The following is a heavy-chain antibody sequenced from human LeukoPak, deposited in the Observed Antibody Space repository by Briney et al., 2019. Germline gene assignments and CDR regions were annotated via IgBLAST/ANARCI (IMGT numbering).Heavy chain of an antibody. CDR3: ARLIEKTVAGIY. V-gene: IGHV4-59*08. D-gene: IGHD6-19*01. CDR1: GGSISNYY. Sequence: SETLSLTCAVSGGSISNYYWSWIRQPPGKGLEWIGYIYYNGNTNYNPSLKSRVTISVDTSKNQFSLKLSSVTAADTAVYYCARLIEKTVAGIYWGQGTLVTVSS. J-gene: IGHJ4*02. CDR2: IYYNGNT.